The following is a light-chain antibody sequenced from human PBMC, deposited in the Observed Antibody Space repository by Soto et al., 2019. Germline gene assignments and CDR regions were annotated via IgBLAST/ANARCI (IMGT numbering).Light chain of an antibody. CDR3: QQSYSRATSA. J-gene: IGKJ3*01. Sequence: DIQMTQSPSSLSASVGDTITIACRASQSIINFLNWFQQKPGKAPKLLIYGASNLENGVASRFSGSGSGTDFTLTISSLQPEDFATYYCQQSYSRATSAFGPGTKVDIK. V-gene: IGKV1-39*01. CDR1: QSIINF. CDR2: GAS.